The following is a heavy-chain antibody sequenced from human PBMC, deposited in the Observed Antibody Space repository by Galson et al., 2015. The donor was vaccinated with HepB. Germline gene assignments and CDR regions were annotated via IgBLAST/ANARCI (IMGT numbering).Heavy chain of an antibody. Sequence: SVTVSCKASGGTFSSYAISWVRQAPGQGLEWMGGIIPIFGTANYAQKFQGRVTITADESTSTAYMELSSLRSEDTAVYYCARDPTPGFWSGYYTIYYYYGMDVWGQGTTVTVSS. D-gene: IGHD3-3*01. CDR3: ARDPTPGFWSGYYTIYYYYGMDV. CDR2: IIPIFGTA. CDR1: GGTFSSYA. V-gene: IGHV1-69*13. J-gene: IGHJ6*02.